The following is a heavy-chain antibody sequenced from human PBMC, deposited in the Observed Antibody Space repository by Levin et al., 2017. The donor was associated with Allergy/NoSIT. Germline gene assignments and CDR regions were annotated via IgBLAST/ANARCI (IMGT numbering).Heavy chain of an antibody. D-gene: IGHD3-9*01. CDR1: GFTFSSYG. CDR3: ARDMLAYDSLTGELGLDY. J-gene: IGHJ4*02. Sequence: SCAASGFTFSSYGMHWVRQAPGKGLEWVAVIWYDGSNKYYADSVKGRITISRDNSKNTLYRQMNSLRAEDTAVYYCARDMLAYDSLTGELGLDYWGQGTLVTVSS. V-gene: IGHV3-33*01. CDR2: IWYDGSNK.